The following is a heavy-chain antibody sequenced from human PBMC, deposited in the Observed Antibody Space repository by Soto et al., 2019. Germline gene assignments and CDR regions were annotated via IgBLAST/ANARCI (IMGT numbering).Heavy chain of an antibody. Sequence: QVQLQESGPGLVKPSGTLSVTCAVSSGSISSSNWWSWVRQPPGKGLEWIGEIYHSGNTNYNPSLKSRVTISVDKSKNGRSLKLSSVTAADTAVYYCASSGSYRTFDYWGQGTLVTVSS. J-gene: IGHJ4*02. V-gene: IGHV4-4*02. CDR2: IYHSGNT. CDR3: ASSGSYRTFDY. CDR1: SGSISSSNW. D-gene: IGHD3-10*01.